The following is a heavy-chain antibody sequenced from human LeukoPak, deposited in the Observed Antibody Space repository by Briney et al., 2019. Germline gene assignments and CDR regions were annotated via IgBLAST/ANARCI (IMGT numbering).Heavy chain of an antibody. CDR1: GFTFSSYA. V-gene: IGHV3-66*01. J-gene: IGHJ3*02. Sequence: GGSLRLSCAASGFTFSSYAMSWVRQAPGKGLEWVSVIYSGGSTYYADSVKGRFTISRDNSKNTLYLQMNSLRAEDTAVYHCARENTVTRLVRAFDIWGQGTMVTVSS. CDR3: ARENTVTRLVRAFDI. D-gene: IGHD4-17*01. CDR2: IYSGGST.